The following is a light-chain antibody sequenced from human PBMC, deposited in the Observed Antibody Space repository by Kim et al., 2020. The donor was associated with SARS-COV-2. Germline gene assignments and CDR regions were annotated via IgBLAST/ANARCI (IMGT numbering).Light chain of an antibody. CDR3: HSRDSSGASYV. V-gene: IGLV3-19*01. CDR2: AKN. Sequence: SSELTQDPAVSVALGQTVRITCQGDSLRTYYASWYQQRPGQAPVLVIYAKNNRPSGIPDRFSGSSAGNTASLTITGAQAEDEADYYCHSRDSSGASYVFGTGT. CDR1: SLRTYY. J-gene: IGLJ1*01.